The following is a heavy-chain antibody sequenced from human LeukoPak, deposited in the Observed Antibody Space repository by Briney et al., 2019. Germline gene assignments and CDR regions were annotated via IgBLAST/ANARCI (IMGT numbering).Heavy chain of an antibody. J-gene: IGHJ4*02. CDR3: ARGNYYGSGSYYFEIDYFDY. D-gene: IGHD3-10*01. Sequence: GASVKVSCKGSGYSFTSYWIGWVRQMPGKGLEWMGIIYPGDSDTRYSPSFQGQVTISADKSISTAYLQWSSLKASDTAMYYCARGNYYGSGSYYFEIDYFDYWGQGTLVTVSS. V-gene: IGHV5-51*01. CDR2: IYPGDSDT. CDR1: GYSFTSYW.